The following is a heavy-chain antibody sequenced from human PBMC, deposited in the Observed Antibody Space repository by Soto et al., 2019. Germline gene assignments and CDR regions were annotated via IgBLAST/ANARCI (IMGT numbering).Heavy chain of an antibody. Sequence: LRLSCAASGFTFSSYAMHWVRQAPGKGLEWVAVISYDGSNKYYADSVKGRFTISRDNSKNTLYLQMNSLRAEDTAVYYCARVGAPLYYYYYGMDVWGQGTTVTVSS. D-gene: IGHD3-16*01. CDR2: ISYDGSNK. J-gene: IGHJ6*02. CDR1: GFTFSSYA. CDR3: ARVGAPLYYYYYGMDV. V-gene: IGHV3-30-3*01.